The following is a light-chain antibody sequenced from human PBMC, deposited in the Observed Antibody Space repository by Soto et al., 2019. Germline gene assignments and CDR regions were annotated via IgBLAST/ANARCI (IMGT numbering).Light chain of an antibody. V-gene: IGKV3-11*01. CDR3: QHYNSYSEA. CDR1: QSVSSY. J-gene: IGKJ1*01. Sequence: EIVLTQSPATLSLSPGERATLSCRASQSVSSYLAWYQQKPGQAPRLLFYDASNRATGIPVRFSGSGSGTEFTLTISSLQPDDFATYYCQHYNSYSEAFGQGTKVDI. CDR2: DAS.